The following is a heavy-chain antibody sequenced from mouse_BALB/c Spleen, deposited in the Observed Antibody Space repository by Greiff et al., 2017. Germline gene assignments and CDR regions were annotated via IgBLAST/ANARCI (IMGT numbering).Heavy chain of an antibody. J-gene: IGHJ2*01. Sequence: EVQWVESGGGLVQPGGSLKLSCAASGFTFSSYGMSWVRQTPDKRLELVATINSNGGSTYDPDSVKGRFTISRDNPKNTLFLQMTSLRSEETAMYYCARFGDWDYFDYGGQGTTLTVSA. D-gene: IGHD4-1*01. CDR2: INSNGGST. V-gene: IGHV5-6-3*01. CDR1: GFTFSSYG. CDR3: ARFGDWDYFDY.